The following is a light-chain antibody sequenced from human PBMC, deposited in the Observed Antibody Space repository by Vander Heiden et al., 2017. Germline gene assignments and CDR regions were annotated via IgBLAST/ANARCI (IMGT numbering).Light chain of an antibody. Sequence: DIQMTQSPSSLSASIGDRVTITRRASRSISTHLNWYQWKPGTAPKVLIYGASTLQRGVPPRFSGSGSGTDFTLTISSLQPEEFATYYCHQSYNTLYTFGQGTKVEIK. J-gene: IGKJ2*01. CDR1: RSISTH. CDR3: HQSYNTLYT. V-gene: IGKV1-39*01. CDR2: GAS.